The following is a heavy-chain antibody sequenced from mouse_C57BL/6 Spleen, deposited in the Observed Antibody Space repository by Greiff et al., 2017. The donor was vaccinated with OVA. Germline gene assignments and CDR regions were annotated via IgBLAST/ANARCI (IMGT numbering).Heavy chain of an antibody. V-gene: IGHV1-82*01. CDR3: ARGGTAQATDWAY. J-gene: IGHJ3*01. D-gene: IGHD3-2*02. CDR2: IYPGDGDT. CDR1: GFAFSSSW. Sequence: QVQLQQSGPELVKPGASVKFSCKASGFAFSSSWMNWVKQRPGKGLEWIGRIYPGDGDTNYTGKFKGKATLTADKSSSTAYMQLSSLTSEDSAVYFCARGGTAQATDWAYWGQGTLVTVSA.